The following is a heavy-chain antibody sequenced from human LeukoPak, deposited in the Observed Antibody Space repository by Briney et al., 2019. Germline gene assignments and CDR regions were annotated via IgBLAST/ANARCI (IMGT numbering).Heavy chain of an antibody. CDR1: GYTFTGCF. D-gene: IGHD5-18*01. Sequence: SVKVSCKASGYTFTGCFIHYVRQAPGQGLEWMGGIIPIFGTANYAQKFQGRVTITTDESTSTAYMELSSLRSEDTAVYYCARDQGVGGYSYGTNWFDPWGQGTLVTVSS. CDR2: IIPIFGTA. J-gene: IGHJ5*02. V-gene: IGHV1-69*05. CDR3: ARDQGVGGYSYGTNWFDP.